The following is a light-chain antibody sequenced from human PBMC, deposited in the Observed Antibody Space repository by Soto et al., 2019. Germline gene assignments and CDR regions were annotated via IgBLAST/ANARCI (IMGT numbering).Light chain of an antibody. V-gene: IGKV1-39*01. Sequence: DMEMTQSPSSLSASVGDRVTITCRASQSISNYLNWYQHKPGKVPKLLIYAASSLQSGVPTRFSGSGSGTDFTLTIYSLQPEDFATYCCQQSYGTPLTFGGGTKIEIK. CDR3: QQSYGTPLT. J-gene: IGKJ4*01. CDR1: QSISNY. CDR2: AAS.